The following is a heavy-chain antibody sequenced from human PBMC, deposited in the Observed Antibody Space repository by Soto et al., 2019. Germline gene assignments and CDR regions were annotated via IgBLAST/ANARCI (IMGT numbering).Heavy chain of an antibody. CDR2: ISAYNGNT. V-gene: IGHV1-18*01. CDR3: ARDVRVGNAVLFVVVIGILDY. CDR1: GYSFTTYG. Sequence: ASVKVSCRASGYSFTTYGISWVRQAPGQGLEWMGWISAYNGNTNYAQKFKGRVTMTTDTSTSTGYMELRSLTSDDTAVYYCARDVRVGNAVLFVVVIGILDYWG. J-gene: IGHJ4*01. D-gene: IGHD2-21*01.